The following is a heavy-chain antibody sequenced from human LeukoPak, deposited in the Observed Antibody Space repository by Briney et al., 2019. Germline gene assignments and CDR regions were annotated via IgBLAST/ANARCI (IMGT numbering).Heavy chain of an antibody. Sequence: GGTLRLSCAASGLTFSGYSMDWVRQAPGKGLEWVSSISSSGSSIYYADSVKGRFTISRDNATNSLYLQMSSLRAQHTAVYYCARDRSSGYYASYYYYYMDACGKGTTVTAS. J-gene: IGHJ6*03. V-gene: IGHV3-21*01. CDR3: ARDRSSGYYASYYYYYMDA. CDR1: GLTFSGYS. CDR2: ISSSGSSI. D-gene: IGHD3-22*01.